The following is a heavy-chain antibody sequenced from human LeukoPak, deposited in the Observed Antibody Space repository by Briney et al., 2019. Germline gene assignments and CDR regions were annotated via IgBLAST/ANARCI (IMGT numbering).Heavy chain of an antibody. Sequence: SETLSLTCTVSGGSISSGGYYWSWIRQHPGKGLEWIGYIYYSGSTYYNPSLKSRVTISVDTSKNQFSLKLSSVTAADTAVYYCARVTVGATFYYYYYMDVWGKGTTVTVSS. CDR1: GGSISSGGYY. J-gene: IGHJ6*03. CDR2: IYYSGST. D-gene: IGHD1-26*01. V-gene: IGHV4-31*03. CDR3: ARVTVGATFYYYYYMDV.